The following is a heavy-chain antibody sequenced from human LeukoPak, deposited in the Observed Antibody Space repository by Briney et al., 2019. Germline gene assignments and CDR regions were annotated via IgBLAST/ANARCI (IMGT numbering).Heavy chain of an antibody. Sequence: GGSLRLSCAACGFTFSSYWMSWVRQAPGKGLEWVANIKQDGSEKYYVGSVKGRFTISRDNAKNSLYLQMNSLRAEDTAVYYCARSLRDYYGSGSYYSEYYFDYWGQGTLVTVSS. D-gene: IGHD3-10*01. CDR2: IKQDGSEK. V-gene: IGHV3-7*01. CDR3: ARSLRDYYGSGSYYSEYYFDY. CDR1: GFTFSSYW. J-gene: IGHJ4*02.